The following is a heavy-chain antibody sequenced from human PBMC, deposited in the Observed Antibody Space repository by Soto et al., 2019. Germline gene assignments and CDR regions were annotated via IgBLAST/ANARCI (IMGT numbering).Heavy chain of an antibody. CDR1: GYTFSSYA. J-gene: IGHJ4*02. Sequence: QVQLVQSGAEVKKPGASVKVSCKASGYTFSSYAISWVRQAPGQGLEWLGWISAYNGNTNYAQNFQGRVTMTTDTSTSTAYMELRSLRSDDTAVYYCARDPGVYYDSSGYYWVYWGQGTLVTVSS. CDR3: ARDPGVYYDSSGYYWVY. CDR2: ISAYNGNT. V-gene: IGHV1-18*01. D-gene: IGHD3-22*01.